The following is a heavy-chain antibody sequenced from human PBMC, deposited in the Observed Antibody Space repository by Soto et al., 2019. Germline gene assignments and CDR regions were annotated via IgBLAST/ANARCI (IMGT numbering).Heavy chain of an antibody. V-gene: IGHV4-59*13. CDR3: ARVTPYGSGSYYNAGGMDV. D-gene: IGHD3-10*01. Sequence: SETLSLTCTVSGVSISSYYWSWIRQPPGKGLEWIGYVYYSESTKHNPSLKSRVTISIDTSKNQFSLNLSAVTAADTTVYYCARVTPYGSGSYYNAGGMDVWGQGTTVTVSS. CDR2: VYYSEST. J-gene: IGHJ6*02. CDR1: GVSISSYY.